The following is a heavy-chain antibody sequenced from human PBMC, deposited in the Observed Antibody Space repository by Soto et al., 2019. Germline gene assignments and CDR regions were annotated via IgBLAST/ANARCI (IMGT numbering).Heavy chain of an antibody. Sequence: GGSLRLSCAASGFTFSDHYMSWIRQAPGKGLEWIGYSSNSGSFTRYADSVKGRFTISRDNSKNTLYLQMNSLRAEDTAVYYCARGPSSLTRFDYWGQGTLVTVSS. J-gene: IGHJ4*02. CDR1: GFTFSDHY. V-gene: IGHV3-11*06. CDR2: SSNSGSFT. D-gene: IGHD2-2*01. CDR3: ARGPSSLTRFDY.